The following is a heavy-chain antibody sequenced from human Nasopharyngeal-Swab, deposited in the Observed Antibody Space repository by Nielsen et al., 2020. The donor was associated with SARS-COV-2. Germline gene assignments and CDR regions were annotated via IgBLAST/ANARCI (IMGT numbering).Heavy chain of an antibody. Sequence: SVKVSCKASGGTFHSYAITWVRQAPGQGLEWMGGIVPLFGTAKYAQKFLGRVTITADESRTPAYMEVSSLRSEDTAVYYCASPKYDFWSGFDYWGQGTVVTVSS. CDR3: ASPKYDFWSGFDY. CDR2: IVPLFGTA. D-gene: IGHD3-3*01. CDR1: GGTFHSYA. J-gene: IGHJ4*02. V-gene: IGHV1-69*13.